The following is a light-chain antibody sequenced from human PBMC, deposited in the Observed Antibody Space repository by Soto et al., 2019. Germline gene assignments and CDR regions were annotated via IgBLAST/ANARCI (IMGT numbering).Light chain of an antibody. V-gene: IGLV1-47*01. CDR1: SSNIGNNH. CDR2: RSN. CDR3: AAWDGSLSGVI. Sequence: QSVLTQPPSASGTPGQRVTISGSGSSSNIGNNHVYWYQQLPGTAPKLLIYRSNQRPSGVPDRFSGSRSGTSASLAISGLRSEDEADYHCAAWDGSLSGVIFGGGTKVTVL. J-gene: IGLJ2*01.